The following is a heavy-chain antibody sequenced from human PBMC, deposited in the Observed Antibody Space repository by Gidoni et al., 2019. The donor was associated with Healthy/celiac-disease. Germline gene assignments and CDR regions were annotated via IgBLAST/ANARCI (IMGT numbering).Heavy chain of an antibody. J-gene: IGHJ4*02. D-gene: IGHD6-6*01. Sequence: EVQLVQSGAEVKKPGESLKISCKGSGYSFANYWIGWVRQMPGKGLESLGIIYPGDSDIRYSPSFQGQVTISADRSITTAYLQWSSLKASDTAMYYCARLDYSSSSVRWFDYWGQGTLVTVSS. CDR3: ARLDYSSSSVRWFDY. CDR2: IYPGDSDI. CDR1: GYSFANYW. V-gene: IGHV5-51*01.